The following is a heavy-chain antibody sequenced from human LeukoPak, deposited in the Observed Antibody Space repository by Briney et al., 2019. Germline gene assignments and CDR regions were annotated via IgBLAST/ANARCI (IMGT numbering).Heavy chain of an antibody. J-gene: IGHJ4*02. CDR1: GNYW. V-gene: IGHV3-74*01. CDR3: VSFYETY. D-gene: IGHD2/OR15-2a*01. Sequence: PGGSLRLSCAAPGNYWMHWVRQVPGKGLVWVSHINSDGSWTSYADSVKGRFTISKDNAKNTVYLQMNSLRAEDTAVYYCVSFYETYWGRRTLVTVSS. CDR2: INSDGSWT.